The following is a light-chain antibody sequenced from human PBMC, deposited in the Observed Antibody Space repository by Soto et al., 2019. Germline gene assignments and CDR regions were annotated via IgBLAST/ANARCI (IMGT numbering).Light chain of an antibody. V-gene: IGKV3-11*01. CDR3: QQRSNWPFT. CDR1: QSVRSY. Sequence: EIVLTQSPATLSLSPGERATLSCGASQSVRSYLGWYQQKPGQAPRLLIYDASNRATGIPARFSGSGSGTDITLSISGLEPQDFAVYYCQQRSNWPFTFGGGTKVEIK. CDR2: DAS. J-gene: IGKJ4*01.